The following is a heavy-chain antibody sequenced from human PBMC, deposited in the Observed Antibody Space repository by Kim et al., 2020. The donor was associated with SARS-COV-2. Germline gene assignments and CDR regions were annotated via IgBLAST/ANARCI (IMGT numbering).Heavy chain of an antibody. D-gene: IGHD4-17*01. J-gene: IGHJ3*02. Sequence: YPDSVKGRLTSSRDNAKNSLYLQMNSLRAEDTAVYYCAATSGLTVIAFDIWGQGTMVTVSS. V-gene: IGHV3-21*01. CDR3: AATSGLTVIAFDI.